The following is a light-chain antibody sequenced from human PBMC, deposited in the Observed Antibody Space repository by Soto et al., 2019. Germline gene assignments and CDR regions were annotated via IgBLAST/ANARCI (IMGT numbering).Light chain of an antibody. CDR3: AQHSKYPVT. CDR1: QGINND. Sequence: DIQMTQSPSSLSASVGDRVTISWRASQGINNDFAWYQQRPGKAPQRLIYAASILQSGVPPRFSGSGTGTEFTLTIDSLQPEDFATYYCAQHSKYPVTFGGGTRVQIK. V-gene: IGKV1-17*01. J-gene: IGKJ4*01. CDR2: AAS.